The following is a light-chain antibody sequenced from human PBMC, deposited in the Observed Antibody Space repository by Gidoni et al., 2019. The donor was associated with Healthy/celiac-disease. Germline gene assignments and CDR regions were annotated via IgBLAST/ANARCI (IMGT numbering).Light chain of an antibody. J-gene: IGKJ2*02. CDR3: QQYYNTPCT. CDR1: QSVLYSSNNKSY. Sequence: DIVMTQALDSLAVSLGGRATINCKSSQSVLYSSNNKSYLAWYQQKPGQPPKLLIHWAYTRESGVPDRFSGSGSGTDFTLTVSRLQAEDVAVYCCQQYYNTPCTFGQGTKLEIK. CDR2: WAY. V-gene: IGKV4-1*01.